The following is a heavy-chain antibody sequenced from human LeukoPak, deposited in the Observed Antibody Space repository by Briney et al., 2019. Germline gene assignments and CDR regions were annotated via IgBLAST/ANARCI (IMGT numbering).Heavy chain of an antibody. D-gene: IGHD6-19*01. CDR1: GGSISSRSYY. V-gene: IGHV4-39*07. CDR2: IYYSGST. Sequence: SETLSLTCTVSGGSISSRSYYWGWIRQPPGKGLEWIGSIYYSGSTYYNPSLKNRVTMSVDTSKNQFSLKMSSVTAADTAVYYCAREGGWLDYWGQGTLVTVSS. J-gene: IGHJ4*02. CDR3: AREGGWLDY.